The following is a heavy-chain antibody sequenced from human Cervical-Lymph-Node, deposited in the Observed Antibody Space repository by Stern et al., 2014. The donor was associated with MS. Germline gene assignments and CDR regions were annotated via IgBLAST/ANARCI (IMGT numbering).Heavy chain of an antibody. CDR2: ITGVGDSI. Sequence: VQLVESGGGLVKPGGSLSLTCAVTGFDLRNYDMSWIRQAPGKGLECISYITGVGDSIFYADSVKGRFSISRDNDKKSLSLQMNSLRAEDTAVYFCARVGGYIGYVMTNFDNGGQGILVAVSS. J-gene: IGHJ4*02. V-gene: IGHV3-11*01. D-gene: IGHD5-12*01. CDR3: ARVGGYIGYVMTNFDN. CDR1: GFDLRNYD.